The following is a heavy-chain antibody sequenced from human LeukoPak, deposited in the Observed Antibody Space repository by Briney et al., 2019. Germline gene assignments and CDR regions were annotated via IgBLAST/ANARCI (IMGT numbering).Heavy chain of an antibody. Sequence: GGSLRLSCAASGFTFSSYSINWVRQAPGKGLEWVSYISSSSSTIYYADSVKGRFTVSRDNAKNSLFLQMNSLRAEDTAVYYCSKTGYSSSWYSDYWGQGTLVTVSS. CDR3: SKTGYSSSWYSDY. CDR2: ISSSSSTI. CDR1: GFTFSSYS. V-gene: IGHV3-48*04. D-gene: IGHD6-13*01. J-gene: IGHJ4*02.